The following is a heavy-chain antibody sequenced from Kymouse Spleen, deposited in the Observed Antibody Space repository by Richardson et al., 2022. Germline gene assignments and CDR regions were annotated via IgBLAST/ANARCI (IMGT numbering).Heavy chain of an antibody. CDR2: INHSGST. CDR1: GGSFSGYY. J-gene: IGHJ4*02. D-gene: IGHD6-6*01. CDR3: ARGGKQLVLFDY. Sequence: QVQLQQWGAGLLKPSETLSLTCAVYGGSFSGYYWSWIRQPPGKGLEWIGEINHSGSTNYNPSLKSRVTISVDTSKNQFSLKLSSVTAADTAVYYCARGGKQLVLFDYWGQGTLVTVSS. V-gene: IGHV4-34*01.